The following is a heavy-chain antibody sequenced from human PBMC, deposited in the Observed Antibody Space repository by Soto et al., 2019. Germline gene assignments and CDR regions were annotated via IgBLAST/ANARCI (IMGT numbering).Heavy chain of an antibody. CDR1: GGSISSSSYY. Sequence: SETLSLTCTVSGGSISSSSYYWGWIRQPPGKGLEWIGSIYYSGSTYYNPSLKSRVTISVDTSKNQFSLKLSSVTAADTAVYYCARDGDTAMVPNWFDPRGQGTLVTVSS. CDR3: ARDGDTAMVPNWFDP. J-gene: IGHJ5*02. CDR2: IYYSGST. D-gene: IGHD5-18*01. V-gene: IGHV4-39*02.